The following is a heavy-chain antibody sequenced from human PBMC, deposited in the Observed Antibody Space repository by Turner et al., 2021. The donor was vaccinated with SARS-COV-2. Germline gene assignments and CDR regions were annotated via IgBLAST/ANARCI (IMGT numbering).Heavy chain of an antibody. CDR2: IWYDGSNK. V-gene: IGHV3-33*01. J-gene: IGHJ3*02. CDR1: GFTFSSYG. Sequence: QVQLVESGGGVVQPGRSLRLSCAASGFTFSSYGMHWVRQAPGKGLEWVAVIWYDGSNKFYADSVKGRFTISRDNSKNTLYLQMNSLRAEDTAVYYCARGAHGDYEDAFDIWGQGTLVTISS. CDR3: ARGAHGDYEDAFDI. D-gene: IGHD4-17*01.